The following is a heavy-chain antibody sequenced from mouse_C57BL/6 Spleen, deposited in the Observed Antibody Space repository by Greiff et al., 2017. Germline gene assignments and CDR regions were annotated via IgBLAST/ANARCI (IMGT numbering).Heavy chain of an antibody. D-gene: IGHD2-4*01. Sequence: VQLQQSGPELVKPGASVKISCKASGYTFTDYYMNWVKPSHGKSLAWIGDINPNNGGTSYNQKFKGKATLTVDKSSSTAYMELRSLTSEDSAVYYCARWDDYDPNYWDYGGQGTTRTGAS. CDR2: INPNNGGT. V-gene: IGHV1-26*01. CDR3: ARWDDYDPNYWDY. CDR1: GYTFTDYY. J-gene: IGHJ2*01.